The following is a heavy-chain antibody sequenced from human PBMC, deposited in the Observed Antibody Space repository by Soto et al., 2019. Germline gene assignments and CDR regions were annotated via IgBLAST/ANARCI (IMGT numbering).Heavy chain of an antibody. J-gene: IGHJ4*02. V-gene: IGHV1-69*02. D-gene: IGHD2-2*01. CDR2: IIPILGIA. CDR3: ASNLEYCSSTSCHDY. Sequence: QVQLVQSGAEVKKPGSSVKVSCKASGGTFSSYTISWVRQAPGQGLEWMGRIIPILGIANYAQKFQGRVTITADKSTSTAYMELSSLRSEDTAVYYCASNLEYCSSTSCHDYWGQGTPVTVSS. CDR1: GGTFSSYT.